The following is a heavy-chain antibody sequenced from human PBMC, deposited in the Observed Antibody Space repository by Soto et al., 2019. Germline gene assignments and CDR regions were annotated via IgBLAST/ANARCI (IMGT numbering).Heavy chain of an antibody. V-gene: IGHV4-34*01. CDR2: INHVTTT. CDR3: ARHYYDSTGYYRSPLGD. D-gene: IGHD3-22*01. CDR1: GGSFGGYY. J-gene: IGHJ4*02. Sequence: VQLQQWGAGLLKPSETLSLTCEVSGGSFGGYYCSWIRQPPGKGLEWIGEINHVTTTTYNPSLKSRVTISLDMSKNQFSLKLTSVTAADTAVYYCARHYYDSTGYYRSPLGDWGQGTLVTVSS.